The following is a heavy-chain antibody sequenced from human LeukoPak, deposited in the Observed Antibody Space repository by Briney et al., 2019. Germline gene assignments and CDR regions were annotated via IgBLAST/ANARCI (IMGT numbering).Heavy chain of an antibody. CDR3: AREIGYGSGSGWFDP. J-gene: IGHJ5*02. Sequence: ASVKVSCKASGYTFTGYYMHWVRQAPGQGLEWMGWINPNSGGTNYAQKFQGRVTMTRDTSISTAYMELSSLRVDDTAVYYCAREIGYGSGSGWFDPWGQGTLVTVSS. CDR1: GYTFTGYY. D-gene: IGHD3-10*01. CDR2: INPNSGGT. V-gene: IGHV1-2*02.